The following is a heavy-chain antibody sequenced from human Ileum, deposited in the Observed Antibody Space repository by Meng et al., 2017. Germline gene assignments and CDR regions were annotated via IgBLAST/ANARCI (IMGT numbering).Heavy chain of an antibody. Sequence: QGQLQEAGHGLVQPSGTLSLTWDVLGGSVSRSNWWSWVRQPPGKGLEWIGEIHHSGKSNYNPSLKSRVTISVDKSKNQFSLNLKSVSAADTAVYYCVKDGDYCSDGSCYGSSMLWGQGTLVTVSS. CDR2: IHHSGKS. J-gene: IGHJ4*02. CDR1: GGSVSRSNW. D-gene: IGHD2-15*01. CDR3: VKDGDYCSDGSCYGSSML. V-gene: IGHV4-4*02.